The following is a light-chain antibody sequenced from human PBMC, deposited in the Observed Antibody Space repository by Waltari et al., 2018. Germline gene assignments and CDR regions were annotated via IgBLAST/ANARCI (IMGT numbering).Light chain of an antibody. V-gene: IGKV4-1*01. CDR3: QQYYSTPYT. Sequence: DIVMTQSPDPLAVVLGERATTNCKSSQSVLYSSNNKNYLAWYQQKPGQPPKLLIYWASTRESGVPDRFSGSGSGTDFTLTISSLQAEDVAVYYCQQYYSTPYTFGQGTKLEIK. J-gene: IGKJ2*01. CDR2: WAS. CDR1: QSVLYSSNNKNY.